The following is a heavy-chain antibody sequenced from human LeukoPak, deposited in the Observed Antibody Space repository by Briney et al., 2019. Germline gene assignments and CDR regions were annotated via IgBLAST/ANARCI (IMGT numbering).Heavy chain of an antibody. Sequence: ASVKVSCKVSGYTFIDYYMHWVRQAPGQGLEWMGWINPNSGGTNYAQKFQGRVTMTRDTSISTAYMELRSLRSDDTAVYYCARVPLGVYYYDSSGYYYFDYWGQGALVTVSS. CDR3: ARVPLGVYYYDSSGYYYFDY. J-gene: IGHJ4*02. V-gene: IGHV1-2*02. CDR2: INPNSGGT. D-gene: IGHD3-22*01. CDR1: GYTFIDYY.